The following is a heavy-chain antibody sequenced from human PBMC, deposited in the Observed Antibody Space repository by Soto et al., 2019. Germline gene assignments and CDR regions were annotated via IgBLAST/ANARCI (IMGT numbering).Heavy chain of an antibody. J-gene: IGHJ4*02. Sequence: SETLSLTCTVSGGSISSYYWSWIRQPPGKGLEWIGYIYFRGSTNYNPSLKSRVTISVDTSKNQFSLKLSSVTAADTAVYYCASHMVRGVPFDYWGQGTLVTVSS. D-gene: IGHD3-10*01. V-gene: IGHV4-59*08. CDR2: IYFRGST. CDR3: ASHMVRGVPFDY. CDR1: GGSISSYY.